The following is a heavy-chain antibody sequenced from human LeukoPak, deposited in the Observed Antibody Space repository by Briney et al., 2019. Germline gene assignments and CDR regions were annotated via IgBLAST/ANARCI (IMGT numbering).Heavy chain of an antibody. Sequence: RGSLILSWSASGLPFNYYAMGWGRHAPGEGLEWDSGIINSGATTYYADSVKGRFTISRDNSKNTLYLQMNSLRAEDTAIYYCAKAIRFTSSGIVYWGQGTLVTVSS. D-gene: IGHD6-25*01. CDR1: GLPFNYYA. CDR3: AKAIRFTSSGIVY. J-gene: IGHJ4*02. CDR2: IINSGATT. V-gene: IGHV3-23*01.